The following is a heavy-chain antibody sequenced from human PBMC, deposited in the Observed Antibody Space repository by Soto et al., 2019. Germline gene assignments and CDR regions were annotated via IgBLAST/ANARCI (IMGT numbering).Heavy chain of an antibody. CDR1: GFTFSSYA. J-gene: IGHJ4*02. Sequence: EVQLLESGGGLVQPGGSLRLSCAASGFTFSSYAMSWVRQAPGKGLEWVSAISGSGGSTYYADSVKGRFTISRDNSKNTLYLQMNSLRAEDTAVYYCAKASKRGAKGFGELLLYYFDYWGQGTLVTVSS. D-gene: IGHD3-10*01. CDR2: ISGSGGST. V-gene: IGHV3-23*01. CDR3: AKASKRGAKGFGELLLYYFDY.